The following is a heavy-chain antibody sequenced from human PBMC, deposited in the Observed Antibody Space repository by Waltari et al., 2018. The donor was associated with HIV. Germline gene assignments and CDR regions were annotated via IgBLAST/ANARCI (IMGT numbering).Heavy chain of an antibody. Sequence: QVQLQESGPGLVKPSETLSLTCTVPGGSISSFYWSWIRQPPGKGLEWIGYIYYSGSTNYNPSLKSRVTISVDTSKNQFSLRLKSVTAADTAVYYCAREVMGYGFDYWGQGTLVTVSS. CDR2: IYYSGST. J-gene: IGHJ4*02. D-gene: IGHD4-17*01. V-gene: IGHV4-59*01. CDR3: AREVMGYGFDY. CDR1: GGSISSFY.